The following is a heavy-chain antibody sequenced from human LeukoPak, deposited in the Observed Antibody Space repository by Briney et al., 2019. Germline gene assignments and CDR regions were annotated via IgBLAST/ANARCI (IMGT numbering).Heavy chain of an antibody. D-gene: IGHD5-18*01. CDR3: ARVDTAMVMY. CDR2: IYYSGST. J-gene: IGHJ4*02. CDR1: GGSISSYY. V-gene: IGHV4-59*01. Sequence: SETLSLTCTVSGGSISSYYWSWIRQPPGKGLEWIGYIYYSGSTNYNPSPKSRVTISVDTSKNQFSLKLSSVTAADTAVYYCARVDTAMVMYWGQGTLVTVSS.